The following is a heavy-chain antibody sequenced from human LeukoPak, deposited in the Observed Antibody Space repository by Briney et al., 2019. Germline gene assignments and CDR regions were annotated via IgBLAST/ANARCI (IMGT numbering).Heavy chain of an antibody. D-gene: IGHD3-10*01. CDR3: ARDAWFGAGRTFAY. Sequence: SETLSLTCTVSGGSISSSPYYWGWIRQPPGKGLEWIGSIYYSGSTYYNPSLKSRLTISVDTSKNQFSLRLSSVTAADTAVYYCARDAWFGAGRTFAYWGQGTLVTVSS. CDR1: GGSISSSPYY. CDR2: IYYSGST. J-gene: IGHJ4*02. V-gene: IGHV4-39*07.